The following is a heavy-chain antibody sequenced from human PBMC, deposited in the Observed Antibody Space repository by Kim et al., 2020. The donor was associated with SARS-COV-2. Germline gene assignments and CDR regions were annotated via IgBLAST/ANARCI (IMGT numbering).Heavy chain of an antibody. V-gene: IGHV3-11*04. CDR3: ARADNTVLGVAG. J-gene: IGHJ4*02. Sequence: GGSLRLSCAAFGFTFSDYYMSWIRQAPGKGLEWVSYIISGGSTIYYADSVKGRFTISSDNAKNSLYLQMNSLRAEDTAVYYCARADNTVLGVAGWGQGILVTVSS. CDR2: IISGGSTI. CDR1: GFTFSDYY. D-gene: IGHD3-10*01.